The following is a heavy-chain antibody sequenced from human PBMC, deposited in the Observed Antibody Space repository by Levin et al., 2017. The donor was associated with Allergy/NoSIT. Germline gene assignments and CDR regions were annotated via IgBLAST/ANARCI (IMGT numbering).Heavy chain of an antibody. D-gene: IGHD3-9*01. CDR3: ARDAHYDILTGYSYAPDY. J-gene: IGHJ4*02. Sequence: AASVKVSCKASGGTFSSYAISWVRQAPGQGLEWMGGIIPIFGTANYAQKFQGRVTITADESTSTAYMELSSLRSEDTAVYYCARDAHYDILTGYSYAPDYWGQGTLVTVSS. V-gene: IGHV1-69*13. CDR1: GGTFSSYA. CDR2: IIPIFGTA.